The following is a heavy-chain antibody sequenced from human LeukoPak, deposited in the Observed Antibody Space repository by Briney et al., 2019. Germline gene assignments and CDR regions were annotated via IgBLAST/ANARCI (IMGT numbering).Heavy chain of an antibody. Sequence: GGSLRLSCAASGFTFSGSAMHWVRQASGKGLEWVGRIRSKANSYATAYAASVKGRFTISRDDSKNTAYLQMNSLKTEDTAVYYCTRVGATADYWGQGTLVTVSS. CDR3: TRVGATADY. V-gene: IGHV3-73*01. CDR2: IRSKANSYAT. CDR1: GFTFSGSA. J-gene: IGHJ4*02. D-gene: IGHD1-26*01.